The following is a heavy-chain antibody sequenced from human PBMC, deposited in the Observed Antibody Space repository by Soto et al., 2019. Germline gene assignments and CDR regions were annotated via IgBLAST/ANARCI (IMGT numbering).Heavy chain of an antibody. CDR3: ARRPLYGGKDYYYYGMDV. J-gene: IGHJ6*02. Sequence: KISCTGSGYSFTSYWIGWVRQMPGKGLEWMGIIYPGDSDTRYSPSFQGQVTISDDKSISTAYLQWSSLKASDTAMYYCARRPLYGGKDYYYYGMDVWGQGTTVTVSS. CDR1: GYSFTSYW. D-gene: IGHD4-17*01. V-gene: IGHV5-51*01. CDR2: IYPGDSDT.